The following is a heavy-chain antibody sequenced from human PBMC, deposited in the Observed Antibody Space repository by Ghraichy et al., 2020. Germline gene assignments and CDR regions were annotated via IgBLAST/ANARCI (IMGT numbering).Heavy chain of an antibody. D-gene: IGHD5-12*01. J-gene: IGHJ6*03. CDR2: ISWNSGSI. V-gene: IGHV3-9*01. Sequence: LSLTCAASGFTFDDYAMHWVRQAPGKGLEWVSGISWNSGSIGYADSVKGRFTISRDNAKNSLYLQMNSLRAEDTALYYCAKSGGYDVYYYYYMDVWGKGTTVTVSS. CDR1: GFTFDDYA. CDR3: AKSGGYDVYYYYYMDV.